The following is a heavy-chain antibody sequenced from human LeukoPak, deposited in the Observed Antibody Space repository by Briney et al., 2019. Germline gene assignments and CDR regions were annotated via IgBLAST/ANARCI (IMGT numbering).Heavy chain of an antibody. V-gene: IGHV4-61*01. CDR2: MFYSEST. J-gene: IGHJ4*02. D-gene: IGHD4-17*01. CDR1: GASVSDGNYY. CDR3: ARQGDYGDYDTLTDSGYFDH. Sequence: SETLSLTCSVSGASVSDGNYYWSWIRQPPGKGLEWIGYMFYSESTNYNPSLKSRVTISVDTSKNQFSLKLSSVTAADTAVYYCARQGDYGDYDTLTDSGYFDHWGQGTLVTVSS.